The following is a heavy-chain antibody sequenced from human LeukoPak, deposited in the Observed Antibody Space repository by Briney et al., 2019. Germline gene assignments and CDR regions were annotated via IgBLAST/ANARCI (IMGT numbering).Heavy chain of an antibody. CDR1: GFRFSSYW. V-gene: IGHV3-7*01. CDR2: IKQDGSEK. D-gene: IGHD4-11*01. CDR3: ARARNDYSNYGGSAFDI. Sequence: GGSLRLSCAASGFRFSSYWMSWVRQAPGKGLEWVANIKQDGSEKYYVDSVKGRFTISRDNAKNSLYLQMNSLRAEDTAVYYCARARNDYSNYGGSAFDIWGQGTMVTVSS. J-gene: IGHJ3*02.